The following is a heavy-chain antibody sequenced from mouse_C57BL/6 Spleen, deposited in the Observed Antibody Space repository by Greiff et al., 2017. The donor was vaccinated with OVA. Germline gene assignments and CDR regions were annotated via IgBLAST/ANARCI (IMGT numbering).Heavy chain of an antibody. CDR2: IYPGDGDT. V-gene: IGHV1-82*01. Sequence: QVQLKQSGPELVKPGASVKISCKASGYAFSSSWMNWVEQRPGKGLEWIGRIYPGDGDTNYNGKFKGKATLTADKSSSTAYMQLSSLTSEDSAVYFCAREGSYYYGSSYEAMDYWGQGTSVTVSS. J-gene: IGHJ4*01. D-gene: IGHD1-1*01. CDR3: AREGSYYYGSSYEAMDY. CDR1: GYAFSSSW.